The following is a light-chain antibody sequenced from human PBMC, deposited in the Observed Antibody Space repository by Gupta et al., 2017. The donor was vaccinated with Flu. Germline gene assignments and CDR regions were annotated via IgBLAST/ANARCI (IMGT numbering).Light chain of an antibody. J-gene: IGKJ2*01. CDR2: RAS. CDR3: QQKNSYSYN. V-gene: IGKV1-5*03. CDR1: QNINSW. Sequence: DIQMTQSPSTLSASVADRVIITCRATQNINSWLAWYQQKPGKAPKLLIYRASSLESGVPSRFSGSGSGTEFTLTISSLQPDDFATYYCQQKNSYSYNFGQGTKLEIK.